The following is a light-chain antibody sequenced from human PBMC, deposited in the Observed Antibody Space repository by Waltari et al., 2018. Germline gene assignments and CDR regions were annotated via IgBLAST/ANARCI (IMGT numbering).Light chain of an antibody. CDR3: GAWSAKLIWV. CDR1: YSNIGSNG. J-gene: IGLJ3*02. CDR2: GNN. V-gene: IGLV1-44*01. Sequence: SVLPPPPSLSGTPGQRVNISSSGSYSNIGSNGVHWYQQVPGTSPKLHIFGNNTWPSGVPARFSGSKSGTSASLTISGLQSEDEADYYCGAWSAKLIWVFGGGTKLTVL.